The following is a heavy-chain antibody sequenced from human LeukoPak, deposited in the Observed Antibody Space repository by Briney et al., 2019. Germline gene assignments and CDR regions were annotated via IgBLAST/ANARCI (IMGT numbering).Heavy chain of an antibody. CDR2: ISGSGGST. CDR1: GFTFSSYA. D-gene: IGHD2-2*01. V-gene: IGHV3-23*01. J-gene: IGHJ3*02. CDR3: AKVKLCEGSTSCKGFAFDI. Sequence: GGSLRLSCAASGFTFSSYAMSWVRQAPGKGLEWVSAISGSGGSTYYADSVKGRFTISRDNSKNTLYLQMNSLRAEDTAVYYCAKVKLCEGSTSCKGFAFDIWGQGTMVTVSS.